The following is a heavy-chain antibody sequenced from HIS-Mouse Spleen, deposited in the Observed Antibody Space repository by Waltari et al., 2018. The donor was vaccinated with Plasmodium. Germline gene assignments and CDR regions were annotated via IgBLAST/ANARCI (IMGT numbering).Heavy chain of an antibody. CDR2: ITYDGSNK. V-gene: IGHV3-30*04. CDR3: ARAHTGYSSSWYYYGMDV. Sequence: QVQLVESGGGVVQPGRSLRLSRSDYGFTFSSYAMHWVRQAPGKGREWVAVITYDGSNKYYSHSVKGRFTISRDNSKNTLYLQMNSLRAEDTAVYYCARAHTGYSSSWYYYGMDVWGQGTTVTVSS. CDR1: GFTFSSYA. D-gene: IGHD6-13*01. J-gene: IGHJ6*02.